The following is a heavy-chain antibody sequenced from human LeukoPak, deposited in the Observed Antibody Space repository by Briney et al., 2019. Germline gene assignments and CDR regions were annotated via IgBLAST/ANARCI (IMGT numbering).Heavy chain of an antibody. D-gene: IGHD3-22*01. Sequence: SQTLSLTCTVSGGSISSGGYYWSWIRQHPGKGLEWIGYIYYSGSTYYNPSLKSRVTISVDTSKNQFSLKLSSVTAADTAVYYCARQGYYDSSGYFPNWGQGTLVTVSS. CDR1: GGSISSGGYY. J-gene: IGHJ4*02. CDR3: ARQGYYDSSGYFPN. CDR2: IYYSGST. V-gene: IGHV4-31*03.